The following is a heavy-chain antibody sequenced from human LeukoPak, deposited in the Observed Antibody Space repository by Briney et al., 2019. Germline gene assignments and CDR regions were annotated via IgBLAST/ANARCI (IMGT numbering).Heavy chain of an antibody. CDR3: ARAKDYTLVANCSSYNVRHV. J-gene: IGHJ6*01. V-gene: IGHV1-2*02. Sequence: ASVTLCFSGAAYTFTCYYIHLERQAPGQGLEWMGWINPNSGGTNYAQKFQGRVTMTRDTSISTAYMELSRQRSDDTAVYYCARAKDYTLVANCSSYNVRHVWPRETRVTVSS. D-gene: IGHD1-1*01. CDR1: AYTFTCYY. CDR2: INPNSGGT.